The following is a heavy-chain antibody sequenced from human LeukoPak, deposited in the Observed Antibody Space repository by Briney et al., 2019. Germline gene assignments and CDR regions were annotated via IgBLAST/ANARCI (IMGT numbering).Heavy chain of an antibody. CDR1: GFTFSSYA. CDR3: VRDRGSYRPIDY. Sequence: GSLRLSCAASGFTFSSYAMNWVRQAPGKGLEWVSYISSSSLMIYDADSVKGRFTISRDNAENSLYLEMNSLRVEDTAIYYCVRDRGSYRPIDYWGQGTLVTVSS. D-gene: IGHD1-26*01. J-gene: IGHJ4*02. V-gene: IGHV3-48*04. CDR2: ISSSSLMI.